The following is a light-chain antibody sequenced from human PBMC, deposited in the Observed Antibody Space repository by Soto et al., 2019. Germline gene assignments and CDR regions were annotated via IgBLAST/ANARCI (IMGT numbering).Light chain of an antibody. CDR3: QQFYSYPLT. CDR2: VAS. J-gene: IGKJ4*01. Sequence: DIQMTQSPSTLSASVGDRVTITCRASQNINEWLAWYQQKPGKAPKFLIYVASTLRSGVPSRFSGSGSGTDFTLTISSLQPEDFATYYCQQFYSYPLTFGGGTKVDIK. CDR1: QNINEW. V-gene: IGKV1-5*01.